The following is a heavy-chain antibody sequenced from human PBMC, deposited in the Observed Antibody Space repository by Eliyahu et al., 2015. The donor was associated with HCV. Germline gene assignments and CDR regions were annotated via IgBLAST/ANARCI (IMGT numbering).Heavy chain of an antibody. Sequence: EVQLVESGGGLVQPGVSLRLSCXASGFXFXXYAMHWGRRXPGKGLEYVXAXSSNGGSTYYANSVKGRFTISRDNSKNTLYLQMGSLRAEDMAVYYCARVPYGSGSSVYGMDVWGQGTSVTVSS. J-gene: IGHJ6*02. CDR2: XSSNGGST. CDR1: GFXFXXYA. V-gene: IGHV3-64*01. CDR3: ARVPYGSGSSVYGMDV. D-gene: IGHD3-10*01.